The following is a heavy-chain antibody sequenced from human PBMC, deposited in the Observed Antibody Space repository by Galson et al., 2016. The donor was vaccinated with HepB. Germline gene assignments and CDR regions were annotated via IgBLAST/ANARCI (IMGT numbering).Heavy chain of an antibody. CDR3: ARWTAYCPRPGCPRDHDYFDP. CDR1: GFLVSSSF. J-gene: IGHJ5*02. D-gene: IGHD4-11*01. Sequence: SLRLSCAASGFLVSSSFMSWVRQTPGTGLEWVTVMYPRGDTHYSDSWRGRFTISRDNSRNSMSLQMTNLRVGDTSVYFCARWTAYCPRPGCPRDHDYFDPWGQGILVTVSS. V-gene: IGHV3-53*01. CDR2: MYPRGDT.